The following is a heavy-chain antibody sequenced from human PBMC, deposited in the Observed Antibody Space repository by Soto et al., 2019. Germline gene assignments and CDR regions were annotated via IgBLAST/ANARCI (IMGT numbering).Heavy chain of an antibody. D-gene: IGHD3-10*01. CDR3: ARGGVGGMRKFDI. V-gene: IGHV3-23*01. CDR2: INARGSGGNT. Sequence: GGSLRLSCAASGLTFASYAMGWVRQAPGKGLEWVSSINARGSGGNTFYADSVKGRFIISRDDSKDTLNLQMDRLTAEDTAVYYCARGGVGGMRKFDIWGRGTPVTVSS. J-gene: IGHJ5*02. CDR1: GLTFASYA.